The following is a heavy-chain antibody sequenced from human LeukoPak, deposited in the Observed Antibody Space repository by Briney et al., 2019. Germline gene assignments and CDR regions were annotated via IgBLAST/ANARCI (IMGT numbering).Heavy chain of an antibody. CDR3: ARTTSNGSADY. CDR1: GGSITSYH. Sequence: SETLSLTCTVSGGSITSYHWSWLRQRPGKALEWIAYMNSRGDTNYNPSLKSRVTISRDTPKNEFSLKVSSVTAADTPLYFCARTTSNGSADYWGQGGQVTVSA. D-gene: IGHD2-8*01. V-gene: IGHV4-59*08. J-gene: IGHJ4*02. CDR2: MNSRGDT.